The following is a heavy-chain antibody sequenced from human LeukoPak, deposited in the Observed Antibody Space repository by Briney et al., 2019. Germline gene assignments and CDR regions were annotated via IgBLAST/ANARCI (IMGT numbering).Heavy chain of an antibody. D-gene: IGHD2-8*01. Sequence: PGGSLRLSCAASGFTLSNHWMTWVCQVPGRGPEWVANVNRDGSETYYLDSVKGRFTISRDNAKNSLYLQMNSLRAEDTALYYCVRNNAMDVWGQGTTVIVSS. CDR1: GFTLSNHW. CDR3: VRNNAMDV. V-gene: IGHV3-7*03. CDR2: VNRDGSET. J-gene: IGHJ6*02.